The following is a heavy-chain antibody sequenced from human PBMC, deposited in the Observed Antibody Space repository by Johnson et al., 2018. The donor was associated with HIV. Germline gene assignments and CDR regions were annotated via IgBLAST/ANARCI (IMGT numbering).Heavy chain of an antibody. D-gene: IGHD1-14*01. V-gene: IGHV3-30*18. CDR3: AKERKAPRAFDI. CDR2: ISYDGDNK. CDR1: GFTFSSYG. J-gene: IGHJ3*02. Sequence: QVHLVESGGDVVQPGRSLRLSCVASGFTFSSYGMHWVRQAPGKGLEWVAVISYDGDNKYYADSVKGRFTISRDNSKNTLYLQMNSLRAEDTAVYYCAKERKAPRAFDIWGQGTMATVSS.